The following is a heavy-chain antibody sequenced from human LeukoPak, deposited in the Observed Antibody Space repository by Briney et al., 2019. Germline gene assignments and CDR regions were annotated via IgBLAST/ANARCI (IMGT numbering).Heavy chain of an antibody. CDR3: TTTGRDGYNWAFDY. CDR1: GFTFSGSA. V-gene: IGHV3-73*01. CDR2: IRSKANSYAT. D-gene: IGHD5-24*01. Sequence: GGSLRLSCAASGFTFSGSAMHWVRQASGKGLEWVGGIRSKANSYATSYAASVKGRFTISSDDSKNTAYLQMNSLKTEDTAVYYCTTTGRDGYNWAFDYWGQGTLVTVSS. J-gene: IGHJ4*02.